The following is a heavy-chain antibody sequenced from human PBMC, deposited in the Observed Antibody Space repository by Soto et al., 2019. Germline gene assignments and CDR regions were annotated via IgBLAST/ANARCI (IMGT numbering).Heavy chain of an antibody. CDR3: ARPQLLWGWFDP. Sequence: QLQLQESGPGLVKPSETLSLTCTVSGGSISSSSYYWGWIRQPPGKGLEWIGSIYYSGSTYYNPSSRSRVTISVDTSKNQFSLKLSSVTAADTAVYYCARPQLLWGWFDPWGQGTLVTVSS. CDR1: GGSISSSSYY. CDR2: IYYSGST. D-gene: IGHD2-2*01. V-gene: IGHV4-39*01. J-gene: IGHJ5*02.